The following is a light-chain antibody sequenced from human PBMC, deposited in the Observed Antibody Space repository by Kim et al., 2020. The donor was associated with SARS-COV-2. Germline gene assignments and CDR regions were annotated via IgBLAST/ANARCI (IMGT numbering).Light chain of an antibody. J-gene: IGKJ1*01. CDR2: GVS. CDR1: QSISTW. V-gene: IGKV1-5*01. CDR3: QQYNSYWRT. Sequence: ASVGDRVTITCRASQSISTWLAWYQQKPGKAPKLLIYGVSSRASGIPARFSGSGSGTEFTLTISSLQSDDLAAYYCQQYNSYWRTFGQGTKVDIK.